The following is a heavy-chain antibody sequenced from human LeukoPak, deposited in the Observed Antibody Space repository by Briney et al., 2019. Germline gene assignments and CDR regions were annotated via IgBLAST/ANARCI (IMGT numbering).Heavy chain of an antibody. CDR3: ARENYDILTGYYTFDY. CDR2: IYTSGST. Sequence: SKTLSLTCTVSGGSISSYYWSWIRQPAGKGLEWIGRIYTSGSTNDNPSLKSRVTMSVDTSKNQFSLKLSSVTAADTAVYYCARENYDILTGYYTFDYWGQGTLVTVSS. J-gene: IGHJ4*02. D-gene: IGHD3-9*01. CDR1: GGSISSYY. V-gene: IGHV4-4*07.